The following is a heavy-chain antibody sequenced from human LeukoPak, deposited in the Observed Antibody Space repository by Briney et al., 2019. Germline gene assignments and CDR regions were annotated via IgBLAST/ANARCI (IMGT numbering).Heavy chain of an antibody. CDR2: INSDGSSA. Sequence: GGSLRLPCAASGFSFSSYWMHWVRQAPGKGLVWVSAINSDGSSATYADSVEGRFTISRDNAKNSLYLQMNSLRDEDTAVYYCARDSGSGSDGIDYWGQGTLVTVSS. D-gene: IGHD5-12*01. V-gene: IGHV3-74*01. CDR3: ARDSGSGSDGIDY. CDR1: GFSFSSYW. J-gene: IGHJ4*02.